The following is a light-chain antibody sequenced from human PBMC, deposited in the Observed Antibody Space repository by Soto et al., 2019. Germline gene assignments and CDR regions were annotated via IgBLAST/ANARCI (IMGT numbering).Light chain of an antibody. Sequence: DIQMTQSPSSLSASVGDRVTITCRASQSISSYLNWYQQKPGKAPKLLIYAASSLQSGVPSRFSGSGSGTDFTLTISSLQPGDFATYYCQQTYSTPRTFGQGTKVEIK. J-gene: IGKJ1*01. V-gene: IGKV1-39*01. CDR2: AAS. CDR1: QSISSY. CDR3: QQTYSTPRT.